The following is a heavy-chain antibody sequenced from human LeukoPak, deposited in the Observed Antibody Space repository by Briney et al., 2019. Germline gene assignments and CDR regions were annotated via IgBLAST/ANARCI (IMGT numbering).Heavy chain of an antibody. CDR1: GFTFSSYE. CDR2: ISSSGSTI. J-gene: IGHJ6*03. Sequence: GGSLRLSCAASGFTFSSYEMNWVRQAPGKGLEWVSYISSSGSTIYYADSVKGRFTISRDNVKNSLYLQMNSLRAEDTAVYYCARDNYDFWGGWPKITGYYYMDVWGKGTTVTVSS. V-gene: IGHV3-48*03. D-gene: IGHD3-3*01. CDR3: ARDNYDFWGGWPKITGYYYMDV.